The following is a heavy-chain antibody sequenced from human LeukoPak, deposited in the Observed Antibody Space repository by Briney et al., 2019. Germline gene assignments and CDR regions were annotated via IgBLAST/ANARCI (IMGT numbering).Heavy chain of an antibody. V-gene: IGHV4-59*08. CDR1: GGSISSYY. Sequence: SETLSLTCTVSGGSISSYYWSWIRQPPGKGLEWIGYIYYSGSTNYNPSLKSRVTISVDTSKNQFSLKLSSVTAADTAVYYCASLEIRYFDWLSHVGYWGQGTLVTVSS. CDR2: IYYSGST. D-gene: IGHD3-9*01. CDR3: ASLEIRYFDWLSHVGY. J-gene: IGHJ4*02.